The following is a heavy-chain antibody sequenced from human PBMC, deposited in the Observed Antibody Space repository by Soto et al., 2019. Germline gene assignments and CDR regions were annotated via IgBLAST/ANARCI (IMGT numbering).Heavy chain of an antibody. D-gene: IGHD3-16*01. Sequence: EVQVVESGGGLVQPGGSLRLSCAASGFPFSNFEMNWVRQAPGKGLEWLSYINGGGAVYYADSVKGRFTISRDNAKNSLYLQMSSLRAEDTAVYFCVGGALSYFDYWGQGVLVTVSS. J-gene: IGHJ4*02. CDR2: INGGGAV. CDR3: VGGALSYFDY. V-gene: IGHV3-48*03. CDR1: GFPFSNFE.